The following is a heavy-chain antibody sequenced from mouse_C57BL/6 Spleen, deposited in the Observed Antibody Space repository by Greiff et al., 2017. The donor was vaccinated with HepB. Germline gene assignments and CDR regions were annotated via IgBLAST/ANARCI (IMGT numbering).Heavy chain of an antibody. J-gene: IGHJ3*01. CDR1: GYTFTSYW. CDR2: IHPSDSDT. V-gene: IGHV1-74*01. Sequence: VQLQQPGAELVKPGASVKVSCKASGYTFTSYWMHWVKQRPGQGLEWIGRIHPSDSDTNYNQKFKGKATWTVDKSSSTAYMQLSSLTSEDSAVYYCAILITTVQFAYWGQGTLVTVSA. D-gene: IGHD1-2*01. CDR3: AILITTVQFAY.